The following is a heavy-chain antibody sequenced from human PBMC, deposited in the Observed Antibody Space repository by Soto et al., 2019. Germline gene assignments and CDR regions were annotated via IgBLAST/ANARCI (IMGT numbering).Heavy chain of an antibody. CDR1: GGSFSGYY. Sequence: SETLSLTCAVYGGSFSGYYWSWIRQPPGKGLEWIGEINHSGSTNYNPSLKSQVTKSVDTSKNQFSLKLRSVTAADTAVYYCATCGSSGYYGSGSYSWFDPWGQGTLVTVSS. CDR3: ATCGSSGYYGSGSYSWFDP. D-gene: IGHD3-10*01. CDR2: INHSGST. V-gene: IGHV4-34*01. J-gene: IGHJ5*02.